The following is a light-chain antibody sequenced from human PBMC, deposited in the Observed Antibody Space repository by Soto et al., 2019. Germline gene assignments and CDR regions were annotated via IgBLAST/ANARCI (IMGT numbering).Light chain of an antibody. CDR2: AAS. CDR1: QRISSY. Sequence: DIQMTQSPSSLSASVGDRVTITCRASQRISSYVNWYQQKPGKAPMLLIYAASSLQSGVPSRFSGSGSGTYFTLTIRSLQPEDVATYFCQQGYTTPTFGQGTKVEIK. J-gene: IGKJ1*01. CDR3: QQGYTTPT. V-gene: IGKV1-39*01.